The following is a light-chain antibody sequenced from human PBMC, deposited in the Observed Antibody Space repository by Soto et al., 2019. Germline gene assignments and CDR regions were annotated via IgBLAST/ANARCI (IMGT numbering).Light chain of an antibody. CDR2: GAS. J-gene: IGKJ1*01. CDR3: QQYGTSPWT. V-gene: IGKV3-20*01. CDR1: QSVSSNY. Sequence: EIVLTQSPGTLSLSPGERATLSCRASQSVSSNYLGWYQQKLGQAPRLLIYGASSRATGIPDRFSGSGSGTDFTLIISRLEPEDFAVYFCQQYGTSPWTFGQGTKVETK.